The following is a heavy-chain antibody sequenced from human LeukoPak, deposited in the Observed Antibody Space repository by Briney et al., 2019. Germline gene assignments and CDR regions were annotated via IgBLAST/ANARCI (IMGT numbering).Heavy chain of an antibody. Sequence: ASVKVSCKASGYTFTGYYMHWVRQAPGQGLEWMGRINPNSGGTNYAQKLQGRATMTRDTSISTAYMELSRLRSDDTAVYYCARDKAVVAATFWFDPWGQGTLVTVSS. CDR1: GYTFTGYY. J-gene: IGHJ5*02. D-gene: IGHD2-15*01. V-gene: IGHV1-2*06. CDR2: INPNSGGT. CDR3: ARDKAVVAATFWFDP.